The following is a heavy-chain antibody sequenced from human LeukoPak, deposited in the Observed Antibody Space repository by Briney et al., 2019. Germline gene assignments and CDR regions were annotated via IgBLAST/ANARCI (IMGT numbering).Heavy chain of an antibody. J-gene: IGHJ5*02. Sequence: PSETLSLTCTVSGGSISSHYWSWIRQPPGKGLEWIGYIYYSGSTNYNPSLKSRVTISVDTSKNQFSLKLSSVTAADTAVYYCASARKLPGNPNWFDPWGQGTLVTVSS. CDR1: GGSISSHY. CDR2: IYYSGST. D-gene: IGHD1-26*01. CDR3: ASARKLPGNPNWFDP. V-gene: IGHV4-59*11.